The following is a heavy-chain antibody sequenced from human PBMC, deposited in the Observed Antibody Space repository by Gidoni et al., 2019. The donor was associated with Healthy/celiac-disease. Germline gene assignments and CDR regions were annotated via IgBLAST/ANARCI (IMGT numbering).Heavy chain of an antibody. V-gene: IGHV2-70*04. J-gene: IGHJ4*02. CDR2: IDWDDDK. CDR1: GFSLSTSGMR. Sequence: QVTLKESGPALVKPTQTLTLTCTFSGFSLSTSGMRVSWIRQPPGKALEWLARIDWDDDKFYSTSLKTRLTISKDTSKNQVVITMTNMDPVDTATYYCERIRGGYPDYWGQGTLVTVSS. CDR3: ERIRGGYPDY. D-gene: IGHD3-10*01.